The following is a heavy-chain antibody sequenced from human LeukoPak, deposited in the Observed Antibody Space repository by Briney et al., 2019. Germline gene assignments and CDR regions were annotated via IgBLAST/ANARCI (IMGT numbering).Heavy chain of an antibody. CDR1: GYTLTESS. CDR2: FDPEDGET. CDR3: ATWKGYDSYYYMDV. D-gene: IGHD5-12*01. Sequence: ASVKVSCKVSGYTLTESSMHWVRQAPGKGLEWMGGFDPEDGETIYAQKFQGRVTMTEDTSTDTAYMELSSLRSEDTAVYYCATWKGYDSYYYMDVWGKGTTVTVSS. J-gene: IGHJ6*03. V-gene: IGHV1-24*01.